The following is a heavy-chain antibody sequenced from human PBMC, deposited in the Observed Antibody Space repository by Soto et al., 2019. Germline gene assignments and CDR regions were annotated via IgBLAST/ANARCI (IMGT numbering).Heavy chain of an antibody. CDR1: GGSISNYY. J-gene: IGHJ6*02. CDR2: IYTSGST. Sequence: SETLSLTCTVSGGSISNYYWSWIRQPAGRGLEWIGRIYTSGSTNYNPSLKSRVTVSVDTSKNQLSLKLTSVTAADTAVYYCARDSAGCTGGVCYADNYYGMDVWGQGTTVTVSS. D-gene: IGHD2-8*02. V-gene: IGHV4-4*07. CDR3: ARDSAGCTGGVCYADNYYGMDV.